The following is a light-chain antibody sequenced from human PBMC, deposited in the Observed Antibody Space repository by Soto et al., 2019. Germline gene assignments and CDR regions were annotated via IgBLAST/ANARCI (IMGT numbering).Light chain of an antibody. CDR2: TAS. J-gene: IGKJ3*01. CDR1: QDISNY. CDR3: QQYYSTPLT. Sequence: DIQMTQSPSSLSASVGDRVTITCQASQDISNYLNWYQQKPGKAPKLLIYTASKLETGVPSRFSGSRSGTDFTFTISSLQPEDVAVYYCQQYYSTPLTFGPGTQGGYQ. V-gene: IGKV1-33*01.